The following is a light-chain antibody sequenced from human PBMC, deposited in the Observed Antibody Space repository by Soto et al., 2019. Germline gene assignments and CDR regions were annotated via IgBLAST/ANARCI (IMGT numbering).Light chain of an antibody. CDR2: DAS. CDR1: ESVNNY. V-gene: IGKV3-11*01. Sequence: EVVLTQSPATLSLSPGERATLSCRASESVNNYLAWYQQKPGQAPRLLIYDASNRATGIPARFSGSGSGTAFTLTISSLEPEDFAVYFCQQRSNWPPQTFGQGTKLQIK. CDR3: QQRSNWPPQT. J-gene: IGKJ2*01.